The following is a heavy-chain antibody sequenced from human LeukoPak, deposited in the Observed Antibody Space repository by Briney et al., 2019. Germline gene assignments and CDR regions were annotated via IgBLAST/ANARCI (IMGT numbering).Heavy chain of an antibody. D-gene: IGHD3-22*01. Sequence: GGSLRLSCAASGFIFSSYSMSWVRQAPGMGLEWVSVITGSGGNTYYADPVKGRFTISRDNAKNSLYLQMNSLRAEDTAVYYCARGSEYYDLDYWGQGTLVTVSS. CDR2: ITGSGGNT. V-gene: IGHV3-21*01. CDR1: GFIFSSYS. J-gene: IGHJ4*02. CDR3: ARGSEYYDLDY.